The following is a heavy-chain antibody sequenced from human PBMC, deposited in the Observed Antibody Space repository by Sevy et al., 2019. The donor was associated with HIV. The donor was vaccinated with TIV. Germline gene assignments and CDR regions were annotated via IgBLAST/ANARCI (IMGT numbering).Heavy chain of an antibody. CDR2: FDTEDGET. CDR1: GYTLTELS. Sequence: ASVKVSCKGSGYTLTELSMHWVRQAPGKGLEWMGSFDTEDGETLYAQKFQGRVTMTEDTSTDTAYMELSSLRSEDTAVYYCATNTDYGDSDYWGQGTLVTVSS. D-gene: IGHD4-17*01. J-gene: IGHJ4*02. V-gene: IGHV1-24*01. CDR3: ATNTDYGDSDY.